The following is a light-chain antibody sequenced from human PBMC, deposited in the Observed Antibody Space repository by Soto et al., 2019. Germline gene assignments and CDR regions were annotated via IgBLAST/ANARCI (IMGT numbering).Light chain of an antibody. J-gene: IGKJ1*01. Sequence: EIVSTQSPGTLSLSPGERATLSCRASQSVSSSYLSWHQQKPGQAPRLLIYGASSRATGIPDRFSGSGSGTDFTLTISRLEPEDFAVYYCQQYGSSPWTFGQGTKVEIK. CDR1: QSVSSSY. CDR2: GAS. CDR3: QQYGSSPWT. V-gene: IGKV3-20*01.